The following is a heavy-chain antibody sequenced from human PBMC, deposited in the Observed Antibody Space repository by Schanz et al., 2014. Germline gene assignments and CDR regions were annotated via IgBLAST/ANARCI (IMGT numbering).Heavy chain of an antibody. CDR2: MSGSGSTA. Sequence: EVQLLESGGGLVQPGGSLRISCAASGFTFSGYAMSWVRQAPGKGLEWVSGMSGSGSTADYADSVKGRFTISRDNSRKTLYLQMNSLRADDTAVYYCARAQGVIRLYYGVDVWGQGTTVTVSS. J-gene: IGHJ6*02. V-gene: IGHV3-23*01. CDR3: ARAQGVIRLYYGVDV. D-gene: IGHD3-10*01. CDR1: GFTFSGYA.